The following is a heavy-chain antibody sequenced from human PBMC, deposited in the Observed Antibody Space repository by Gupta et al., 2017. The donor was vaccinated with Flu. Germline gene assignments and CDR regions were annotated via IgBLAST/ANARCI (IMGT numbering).Heavy chain of an antibody. J-gene: IGHJ4*02. V-gene: IGHV3-23*01. CDR3: AKEADFGGPGPADY. D-gene: IGHD4-17*01. Sequence: EVQLLESGGGLVQPGGSLRLSCAASGFTFSSYAMSWVRQAPGKGLEWVSSIVGSGGNTYYADSVKGRFTISRDNSKNTLSLLMNSLRVEDTAIYYCAKEADFGGPGPADYWGQGTLVTVSS. CDR2: IVGSGGNT. CDR1: GFTFSSYA.